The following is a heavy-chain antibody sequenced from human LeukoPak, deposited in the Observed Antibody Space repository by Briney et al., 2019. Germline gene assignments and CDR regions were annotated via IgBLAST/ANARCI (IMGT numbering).Heavy chain of an antibody. CDR3: ARGLYCSGGSCYGPFDY. J-gene: IGHJ4*02. D-gene: IGHD2-15*01. CDR1: GYTFTGYF. CDR2: INPNSGGS. Sequence: ASVKVSCKASGYTFTGYFMHWVRQAPGQGLEWMGWINPNSGGSNYAQKFQGGVTMTRDTSISTVYMDLSGLISDDTAVYYCARGLYCSGGSCYGPFDYWGQGTLVTVSS. V-gene: IGHV1-2*02.